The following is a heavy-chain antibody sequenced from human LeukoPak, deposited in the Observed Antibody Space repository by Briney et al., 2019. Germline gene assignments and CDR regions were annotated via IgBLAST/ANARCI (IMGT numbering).Heavy chain of an antibody. J-gene: IGHJ2*01. CDR1: GCCFTNYW. D-gene: IGHD3-22*01. Sequence: GGGPQSFSKGAGCCFTNYWDVRGRRMPGGGREWRGTINVGNGDIRYSASFQGQVTISSDKSKNTVYLQRSSLKASDTAIYYCARSPGSYDYRGYQYWYFYLGGRGTLVTVS. V-gene: IGHV5-51*01. CDR2: INVGNGDI. CDR3: ARSPGSYDYRGYQYWYFYL.